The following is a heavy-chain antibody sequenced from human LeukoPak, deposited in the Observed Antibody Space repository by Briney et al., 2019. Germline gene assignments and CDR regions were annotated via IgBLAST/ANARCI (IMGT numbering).Heavy chain of an antibody. Sequence: PSETLSLTCTVSGGSLTSGDYYWTWIRQYPGKGLEWIGYIFYSGTTFYNPSLRSRLTFSLDTSKNQFYLKLTSVTAADTALYYCARTRSLWFGEFEGSWGQGTLVSVSS. D-gene: IGHD3-10*01. CDR2: IFYSGTT. V-gene: IGHV4-31*03. CDR1: GGSLTSGDYY. J-gene: IGHJ5*02. CDR3: ARTRSLWFGEFEGS.